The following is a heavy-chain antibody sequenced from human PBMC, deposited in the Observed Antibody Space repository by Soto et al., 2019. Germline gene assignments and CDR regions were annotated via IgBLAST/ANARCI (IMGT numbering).Heavy chain of an antibody. CDR3: ASSRRDVPITGHFDS. J-gene: IGHJ4*02. V-gene: IGHV4-59*01. D-gene: IGHD3-16*01. CDR2: IYYSGNT. CDR1: GDSISPYY. Sequence: QVHLQESGPGLVKPSETLFLTCIVSGDSISPYYWSWIRQPPGKGLEWIGYIYYSGNTLYNPSLKSRVTISLDTSTSQFSLKLTSVTAADTAVYYCASSRRDVPITGHFDSWGQGSLVTVSS.